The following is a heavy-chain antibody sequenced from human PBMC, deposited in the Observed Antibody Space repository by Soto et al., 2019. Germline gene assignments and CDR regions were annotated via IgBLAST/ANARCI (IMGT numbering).Heavy chain of an antibody. Sequence: GGSLRLSCAASGFTFSNYPMHWVRQAPGKGLEWVAVISYDGSDKYYADSVKGRFTLSRDNAKNSLYLEMNSLRVEDTAVYYCARGHNYDNGGYQYFDYWGHGTLVTVSS. CDR3: ARGHNYDNGGYQYFDY. CDR1: GFTFSNYP. V-gene: IGHV3-30-3*01. D-gene: IGHD3-22*01. J-gene: IGHJ4*01. CDR2: ISYDGSDK.